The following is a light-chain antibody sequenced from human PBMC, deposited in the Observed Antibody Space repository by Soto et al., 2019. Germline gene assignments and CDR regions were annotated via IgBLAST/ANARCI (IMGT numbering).Light chain of an antibody. J-gene: IGLJ3*02. CDR2: EVS. Sequence: QSALTQPASVSGSPGQSITISCTGTSSDVGGYNSVSWYQQHPGKAPKLMIYEVSNRPSGASNRFSGSKSGNTASLTISGLQTEDEADYYCYSYRGSNAWVFGGGTKLT. CDR1: SSDVGGYNS. CDR3: YSYRGSNAWV. V-gene: IGLV2-14*01.